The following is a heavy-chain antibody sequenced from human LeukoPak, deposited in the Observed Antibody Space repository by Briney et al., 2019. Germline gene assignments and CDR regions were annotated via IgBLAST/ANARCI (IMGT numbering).Heavy chain of an antibody. CDR3: AREYSSSSGDY. Sequence: ASVKVSCKASGYTFTSYGISWVRQAPGQGLEWMGWMNPNSGNTGYAQKFQGRVTMTRNTSISTAYMELSSLRSEDTAVYYCAREYSSSSGDYWGQGTLVTVSS. J-gene: IGHJ4*02. CDR1: GYTFTSYG. CDR2: MNPNSGNT. D-gene: IGHD6-6*01. V-gene: IGHV1-8*02.